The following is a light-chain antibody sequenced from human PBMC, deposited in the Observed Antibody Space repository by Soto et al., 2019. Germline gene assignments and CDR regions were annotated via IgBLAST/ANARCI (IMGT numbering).Light chain of an antibody. CDR2: EGS. V-gene: IGKV1-5*03. CDR1: QSISSW. Sequence: DIQMTQSPSTLSASVGDRVTITCRVSQSISSWLAWYRQKPGEAPKLLIYEGSILERGVPSRFSGSGSGTEFTLTISSLQPDDFATFYCQQYNTYSRTFGQGTKVEI. CDR3: QQYNTYSRT. J-gene: IGKJ1*01.